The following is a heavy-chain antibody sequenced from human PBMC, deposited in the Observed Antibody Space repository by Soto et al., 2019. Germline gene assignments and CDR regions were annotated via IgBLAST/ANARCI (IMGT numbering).Heavy chain of an antibody. Sequence: QVQLQQWGAGLLKPSETLSLTCAVYGGSITGYYWTWIRQTPGKGLEWIGEINYRGSSYYNPSLESRISMAVDTSKNQFSLKLRSVTAADTAVYFCVRGQPHRITIFEVVIRSYDYGMDVWGQGTTVTVSS. V-gene: IGHV4-34*01. D-gene: IGHD3-3*02. CDR3: VRGQPHRITIFEVVIRSYDYGMDV. CDR2: INYRGSS. J-gene: IGHJ6*02. CDR1: GGSITGYY.